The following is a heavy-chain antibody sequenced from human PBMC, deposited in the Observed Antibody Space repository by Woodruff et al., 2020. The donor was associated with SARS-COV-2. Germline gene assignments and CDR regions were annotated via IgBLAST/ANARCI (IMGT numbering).Heavy chain of an antibody. Sequence: QGRVTITADESTSTAYMELSSLRSEDTAVYYCARVGGDYDLDYWGQGTLVTVS. CDR3: ARVGGDYDLDY. D-gene: IGHD4-17*01. V-gene: IGHV1-69*01. J-gene: IGHJ4*02.